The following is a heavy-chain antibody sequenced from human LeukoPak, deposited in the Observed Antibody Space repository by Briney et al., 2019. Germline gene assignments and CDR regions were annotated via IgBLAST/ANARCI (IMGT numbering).Heavy chain of an antibody. CDR3: ATITIFGVVIHDY. Sequence: ASVKVSCKASGYTFTGCYMHWVRQAPRQGLEWMGRINPNSGGTNYAQKFQGRVTTTRDTSISTAYMELSRLRSDDTAVYYCATITIFGVVIHDYWGEGTLVTVSS. V-gene: IGHV1-2*06. CDR1: GYTFTGCY. D-gene: IGHD3-3*01. CDR2: INPNSGGT. J-gene: IGHJ4*02.